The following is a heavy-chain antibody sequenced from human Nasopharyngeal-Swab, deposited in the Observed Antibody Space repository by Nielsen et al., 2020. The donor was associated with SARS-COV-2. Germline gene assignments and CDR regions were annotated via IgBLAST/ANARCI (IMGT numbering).Heavy chain of an antibody. Sequence: WIRQPPGKGLEWVSIIYSGGSTYYSDSVKGRFTISRHNSKNTLYLQMNSLRAEDTAVYYCARALDPRRYNWFDPWGQGTLVTVSS. J-gene: IGHJ5*02. V-gene: IGHV3-53*04. CDR3: ARALDPRRYNWFDP. CDR2: IYSGGST. D-gene: IGHD6-6*01.